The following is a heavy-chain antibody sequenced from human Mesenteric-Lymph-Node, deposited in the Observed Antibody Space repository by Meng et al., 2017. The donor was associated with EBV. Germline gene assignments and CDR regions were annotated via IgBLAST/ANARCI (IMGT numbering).Heavy chain of an antibody. Sequence: QVQLLQSGAEVKKPGASVKVSCKASGFIFTDYAIHWVRQAPGQRLEWMGWINGGNGNTKYSQKFQDRVTITIDTSATTAYMEISSLGSEDTAAYFCARVERGVKFDFWDQGTLVTVSS. J-gene: IGHJ4*02. CDR3: ARVERGVKFDF. CDR1: GFIFTDYA. D-gene: IGHD1-1*01. CDR2: INGGNGNT. V-gene: IGHV1-3*01.